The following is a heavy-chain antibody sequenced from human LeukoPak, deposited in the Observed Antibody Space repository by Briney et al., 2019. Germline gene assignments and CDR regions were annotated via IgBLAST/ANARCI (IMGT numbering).Heavy chain of an antibody. CDR1: GFTFSSSW. CDR2: IKEDGSWK. V-gene: IGHV3-7*01. J-gene: IGHJ4*02. D-gene: IGHD6-19*01. CDR3: ARDRGWYHADS. Sequence: GGSLRLSCAASGFTFSSSWMGWARQAPGKGLERVANIKEDGSWKHYAVSVQGRFTISRDNAKNSLYLQMNSLRAEDTAVYYCARDRGWYHADSWGQGTLVTVSS.